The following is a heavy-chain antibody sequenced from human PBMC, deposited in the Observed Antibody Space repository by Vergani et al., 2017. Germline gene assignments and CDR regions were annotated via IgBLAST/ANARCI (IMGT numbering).Heavy chain of an antibody. CDR2: INPSGGST. D-gene: IGHD2-2*02. CDR3: AIGRSQKGYCSSTSCYTGWFDP. Sequence: QVQLVQSGAEVKKPGASVKVSCKASGYTFTSYYMHWVRQAPGQGLEWMGIINPSGGSTSYAQKFQGRVTMTRDTSTSTVYMELSSLRSEDTAGYYCAIGRSQKGYCSSTSCYTGWFDPWGQGTLVTVSS. V-gene: IGHV1-46*03. J-gene: IGHJ5*02. CDR1: GYTFTSYY.